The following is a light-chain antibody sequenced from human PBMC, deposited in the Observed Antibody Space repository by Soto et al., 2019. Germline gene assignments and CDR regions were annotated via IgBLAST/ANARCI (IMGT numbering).Light chain of an antibody. CDR2: AS. CDR3: QHYVTSAL. CDR1: QTVSDMY. J-gene: IGKJ3*01. Sequence: EIVLTQSPGTLSLSPGERATLSCRASQTVSDMYLAWYQQKPGQAPRLLIYASNRATGIPARFSGSGSGTDFTITIGRLEPEDFAVYYCQHYVTSALFGPGTKVDIK. V-gene: IGKV3-20*01.